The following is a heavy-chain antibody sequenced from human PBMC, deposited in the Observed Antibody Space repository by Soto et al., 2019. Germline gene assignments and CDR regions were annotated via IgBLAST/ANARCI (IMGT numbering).Heavy chain of an antibody. CDR1: GGSFSGYY. D-gene: IGHD3-10*01. CDR2: INHSGST. V-gene: IGHV4-34*01. J-gene: IGHJ5*02. CDR3: ARGRMVRGVIIRGFYNWFDP. Sequence: QVQLQQWGAGLLKPSETLSLTCAVYGGSFSGYYWSWIRQPPGKGLEWIGEINHSGSTNYNPSLKRRVTISVDTSKNQFSLKLSSVTAADTAVYYCARGRMVRGVIIRGFYNWFDPWGQGTLVTVSS.